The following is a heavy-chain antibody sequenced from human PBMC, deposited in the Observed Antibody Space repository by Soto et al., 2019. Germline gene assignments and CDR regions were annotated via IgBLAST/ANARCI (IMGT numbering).Heavy chain of an antibody. CDR1: GYTFTGYY. D-gene: IGHD2-2*01. Sequence: ASVKVSCKASGYTFTGYYMHWVRQAPGQGLEWMGWINPNSGGTNYAQKFQGRVTMTRDTSISTAYMELSRLRSDDTAVYYSARDIVVPAYYYYYGMDVWGQGTTVTVSS. CDR3: ARDIVVPAYYYYYGMDV. CDR2: INPNSGGT. J-gene: IGHJ6*02. V-gene: IGHV1-2*02.